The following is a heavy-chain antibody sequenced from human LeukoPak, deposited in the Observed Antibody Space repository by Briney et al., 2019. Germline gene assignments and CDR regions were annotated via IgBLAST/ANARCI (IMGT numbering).Heavy chain of an antibody. CDR3: ARGPKPGREKNWFDP. Sequence: GGSLRLSCAASGFTFSTYGMHWVRQAPGKGLEWVAVIWYGGSNTYYADTVKGRFTISRDNSKNTLYLQMNSLRAEDTAVYYCARGPKPGREKNWFDPWGQGTLVTVSS. V-gene: IGHV3-33*08. D-gene: IGHD1-14*01. J-gene: IGHJ5*02. CDR2: IWYGGSNT. CDR1: GFTFSTYG.